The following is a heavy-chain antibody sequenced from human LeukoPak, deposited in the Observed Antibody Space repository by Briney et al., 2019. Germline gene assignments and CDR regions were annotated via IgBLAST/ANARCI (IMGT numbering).Heavy chain of an antibody. CDR3: VRGPGRGYDLEP. Sequence: PSDTLSLTCAVSAGSICNSYCSWARQPPGKGPEFIGYISTGGDINYSPSLRSRATMSINPSNNQGSLTLTSVTTADTAVYFCVRGPGRGYDLEPWGQGSPVTVSS. D-gene: IGHD3-22*01. V-gene: IGHV4-4*08. CDR1: AGSICNSY. CDR2: ISTGGDI. J-gene: IGHJ5*02.